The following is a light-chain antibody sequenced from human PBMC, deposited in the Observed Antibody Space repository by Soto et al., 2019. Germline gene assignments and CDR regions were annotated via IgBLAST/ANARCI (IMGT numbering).Light chain of an antibody. Sequence: EIVWTKYPGTLSLAPGERATLSCRASQSVSSNYLAWYQQKPGQAPRLLIYATSSRATGIPDRFSGSGSGTDFTLTISRLEPEDFAVYFCQQYISSPLMYTFGQGTKLEIK. J-gene: IGKJ2*01. CDR1: QSVSSNY. V-gene: IGKV3-20*01. CDR3: QQYISSPLMYT. CDR2: ATS.